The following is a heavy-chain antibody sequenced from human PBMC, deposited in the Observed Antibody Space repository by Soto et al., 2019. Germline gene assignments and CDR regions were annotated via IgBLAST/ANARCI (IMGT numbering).Heavy chain of an antibody. Sequence: ASVKVSFKASGYSLTSYYMHWVRRAPGQGLEWMGIINPGDGSTNYAPKFQGRVTMTSDTSTSTVYMEMSSLRSEDTAMYYCARSYVTSRPIDFWGQGTLVTVSS. D-gene: IGHD3-10*02. V-gene: IGHV1-46*01. J-gene: IGHJ4*02. CDR1: GYSLTSYY. CDR2: INPGDGST. CDR3: ARSYVTSRPIDF.